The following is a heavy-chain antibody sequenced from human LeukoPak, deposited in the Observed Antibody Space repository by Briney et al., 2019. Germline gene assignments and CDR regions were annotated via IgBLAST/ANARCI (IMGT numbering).Heavy chain of an antibody. J-gene: IGHJ4*02. D-gene: IGHD2/OR15-2a*01. V-gene: IGHV3-53*01. CDR3: ARDSSSFPNYFDY. CDR1: GLTVSSNY. Sequence: PGGSLRLSCVASGLTVSSNYMSWVRQAPGKGLEWVSLLYSDGSTFYGDSVKGRFTISRGNSKNTVYLQMNSLRGEDTAVYYCARDSSSFPNYFDYWGQGTLVTVSS. CDR2: LYSDGST.